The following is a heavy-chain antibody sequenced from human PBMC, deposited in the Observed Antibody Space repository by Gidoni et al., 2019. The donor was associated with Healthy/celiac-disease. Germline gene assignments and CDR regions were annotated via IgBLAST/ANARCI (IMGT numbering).Heavy chain of an antibody. Sequence: QVQLVQSGAEVKKPGASVKVSCKASGYTFTSYYMHWVRQAPGQGLEWMGIINPSGGSKSYAQKFQGRVTMTRDTSTSTVYRELSSLRSEDTAVYYCAREDTYCGGDCYPRDYWGQGTLVTVSS. V-gene: IGHV1-46*01. CDR2: INPSGGSK. J-gene: IGHJ4*02. D-gene: IGHD2-21*02. CDR3: AREDTYCGGDCYPRDY. CDR1: GYTFTSYY.